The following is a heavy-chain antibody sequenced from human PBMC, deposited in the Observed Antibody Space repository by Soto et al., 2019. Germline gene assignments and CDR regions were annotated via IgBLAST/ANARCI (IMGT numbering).Heavy chain of an antibody. CDR3: ATVPWTAAAS. Sequence: EVQPVESGGGLVQPGGSLRLSCAASGFTFSSNWMNWVRQAPGKGLEWVATIKPDGSEQDYVESVKGRFTISRDNAKNSVHLQMNSLRAEDTAVYYCATVPWTAAASWGQGTLVTVSS. CDR2: IKPDGSEQ. D-gene: IGHD6-13*01. CDR1: GFTFSSNW. J-gene: IGHJ5*02. V-gene: IGHV3-7*01.